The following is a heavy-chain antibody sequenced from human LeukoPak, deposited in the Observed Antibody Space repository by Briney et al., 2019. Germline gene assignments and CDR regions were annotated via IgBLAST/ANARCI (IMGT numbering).Heavy chain of an antibody. D-gene: IGHD1-26*01. CDR3: ARNSYSGSSKFDY. CDR2: IKQDGSEK. J-gene: IGHJ4*02. CDR1: GFTFSNFW. Sequence: GGSLRLSCAASGFTFSNFWMSWVRQAPGKGLEWVANIKQDGSEKYYVDSVKGRFTISRDNAKNSLYQQMNSLRDEDTAVYYCARNSYSGSSKFDYWGQGTLVTVSS. V-gene: IGHV3-7*04.